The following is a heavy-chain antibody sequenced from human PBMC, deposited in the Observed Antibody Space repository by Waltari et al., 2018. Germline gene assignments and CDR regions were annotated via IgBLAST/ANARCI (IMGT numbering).Heavy chain of an antibody. J-gene: IGHJ4*02. CDR3: ARVPYPYYYGSGSYYNGYYFDY. CDR2: ILTSGST. D-gene: IGHD3-10*01. V-gene: IGHV4-61*09. Sequence: QVQLQESGPGLVKPSQTLSLTCTVSGGSISSGSYYWSWIRQPAGKGLEWIGYILTSGSTTYHPSLRSRVTISVDTSKNQFSLKLSAVTAADTAVYYCARVPYPYYYGSGSYYNGYYFDYWGQGTLVTVSS. CDR1: GGSISSGSYY.